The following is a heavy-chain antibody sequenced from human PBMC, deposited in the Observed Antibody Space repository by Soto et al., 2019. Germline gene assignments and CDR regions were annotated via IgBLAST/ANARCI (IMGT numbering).Heavy chain of an antibody. CDR3: ARLPSRELSLFYYYGMDV. Sequence: QVQLVQSGAEVKKPGASVKVSCKASGYTFVDYGITWVRQAPGQGLEWMGWISPYSANTNYAQKVQGRDTMTTDTTPTTAYMELRSLRSDDTALYYCARLPSRELSLFYYYGMDVWGQGTTVTVSS. CDR1: GYTFVDYG. D-gene: IGHD3-16*02. CDR2: ISPYSANT. J-gene: IGHJ6*02. V-gene: IGHV1-18*01.